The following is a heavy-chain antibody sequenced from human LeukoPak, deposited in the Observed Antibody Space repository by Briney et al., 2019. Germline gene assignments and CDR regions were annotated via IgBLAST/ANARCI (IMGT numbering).Heavy chain of an antibody. D-gene: IGHD6-19*01. Sequence: SETLSLTCAVSGGSISSSNWWSWVSQPPAKGLEWIGEIYHSGRTNYNPSLKSRVTISVDKSKNQFSLKLSSVTAADTAVYYCARSKGIAVAESFDYWGQGTLVTVSS. CDR2: IYHSGRT. J-gene: IGHJ4*02. CDR1: GGSISSSNW. CDR3: ARSKGIAVAESFDY. V-gene: IGHV4-4*02.